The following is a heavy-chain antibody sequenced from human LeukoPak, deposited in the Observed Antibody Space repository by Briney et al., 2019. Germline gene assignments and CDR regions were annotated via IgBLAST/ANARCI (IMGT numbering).Heavy chain of an antibody. CDR3: VTDCMGTGDY. D-gene: IGHD2-21*01. J-gene: IGHJ4*02. Sequence: PGGSLRLSCTVSGFTFNRSWMHWVRQAQGKGLVWVSHINSDESTTTYADSVKGRFTISRDNAKNTVYLQMNSLRAEDTAVYYCVTDCMGTGDYWGQGTLVSVSS. V-gene: IGHV3-74*01. CDR2: INSDESTT. CDR1: GFTFNRSW.